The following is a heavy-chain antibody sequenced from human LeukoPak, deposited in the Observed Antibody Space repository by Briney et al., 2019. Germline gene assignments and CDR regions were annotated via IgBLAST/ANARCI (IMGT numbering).Heavy chain of an antibody. CDR3: AGGQRAAASIAEPKNWFDP. V-gene: IGHV4-4*02. CDR1: GGSISSSNW. J-gene: IGHJ5*02. D-gene: IGHD6-13*01. CDR2: IYHSGST. Sequence: SETLSLTCAVSGGSISSSNWWSWVRQPPGKGLEWIGEIYHSGSTNYNPSLKSRVTISVDKSKNQFSLKLSSVTAADTAVYYCAGGQRAAASIAEPKNWFDPWGQGTLVTVSS.